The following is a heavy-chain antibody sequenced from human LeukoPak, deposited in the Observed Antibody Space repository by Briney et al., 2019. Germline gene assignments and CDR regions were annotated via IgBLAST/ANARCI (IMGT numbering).Heavy chain of an antibody. CDR2: INSDGSST. CDR1: GFTFSSYV. J-gene: IGHJ4*02. Sequence: PGGSLRLSCAASGFTFSSYVMYWVRQAPGKRLVWVSRINSDGSSTTYADSVKGRFTISRDNAKNTLHLQMNSLRVEDTAVYYCVRGYTIGPGGYWGQGTLVTVSS. V-gene: IGHV3-74*03. D-gene: IGHD3-16*02. CDR3: VRGYTIGPGGY.